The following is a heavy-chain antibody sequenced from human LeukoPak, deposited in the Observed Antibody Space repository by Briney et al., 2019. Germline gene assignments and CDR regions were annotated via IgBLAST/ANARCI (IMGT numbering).Heavy chain of an antibody. CDR3: ARDQSGSGSPSSYYFDY. Sequence: ASVKVSCKASGGTFSSYAISWVRQAPGQGLEWMGRIIPILGIANYAQKFQGRVTITADKSTSTAYMELSSLRSEDTAVYYCARDQSGSGSPSSYYFDYWGQGTLVTVSS. D-gene: IGHD3-10*01. CDR1: GGTFSSYA. CDR2: IIPILGIA. J-gene: IGHJ4*02. V-gene: IGHV1-69*04.